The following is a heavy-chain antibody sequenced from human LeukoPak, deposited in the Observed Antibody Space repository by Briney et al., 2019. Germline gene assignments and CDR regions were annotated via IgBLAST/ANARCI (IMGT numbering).Heavy chain of an antibody. CDR2: ISYDGSNK. V-gene: IGHV3-30*18. D-gene: IGHD3-22*01. J-gene: IGHJ4*02. CDR1: GFTFSSYG. Sequence: PGRSLRLSCAASGFTFSSYGMHWGRQAPGKGLEWVAVISYDGSNKYYADSVKGRFTISRDNSKNTLYLQMNSLRAEDTAVYYCAKGSGSHFDYWGQGTLVTVSS. CDR3: AKGSGSHFDY.